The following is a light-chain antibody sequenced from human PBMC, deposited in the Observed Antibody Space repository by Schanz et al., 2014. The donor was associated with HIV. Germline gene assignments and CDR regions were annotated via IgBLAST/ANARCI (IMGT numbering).Light chain of an antibody. CDR2: KAS. V-gene: IGKV1-5*03. J-gene: IGKJ2*02. CDR3: QQYNDNSCT. CDR1: QTIGRL. Sequence: IQMTQSPSTLSASVGDRVTITCRASQTIGRLLAWYQQKPGRAPKLLIYKASSLESGVPSRFSGSGSGTEFTLTISSLQPDDFATYYCQQYNDNSCTFGQGTKLEFK.